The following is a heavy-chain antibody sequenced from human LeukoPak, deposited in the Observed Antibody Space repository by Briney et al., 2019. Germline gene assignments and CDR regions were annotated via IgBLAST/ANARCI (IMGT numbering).Heavy chain of an antibody. D-gene: IGHD3-16*01. Sequence: GGSLRLSCAASGFTFSSYAMSWVRQAPGKGLEWVSAISGIGGSTYYSDSVRGRFTISRDNSKNTLYLQMNSLRAEDTAVYYCARDDALGDNALDIWGQGTMVTVSS. CDR1: GFTFSSYA. J-gene: IGHJ3*02. CDR3: ARDDALGDNALDI. CDR2: ISGIGGST. V-gene: IGHV3-23*01.